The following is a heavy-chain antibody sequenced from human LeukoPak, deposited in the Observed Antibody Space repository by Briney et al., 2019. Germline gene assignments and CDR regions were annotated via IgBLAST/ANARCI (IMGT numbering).Heavy chain of an antibody. CDR3: AKDRCGTTRGRIDY. Sequence: AGSLRLSCAASGFTFSSYAMSWVRQAPGKGLEWVSRVSASGGSTYYADSVKGRFTISRDNSKNTLYLEMNSLRGEDTAVYYCAKDRCGTTRGRIDYWGQETLVTVSS. CDR2: VSASGGST. D-gene: IGHD1-1*01. CDR1: GFTFSSYA. J-gene: IGHJ4*01. V-gene: IGHV3-23*01.